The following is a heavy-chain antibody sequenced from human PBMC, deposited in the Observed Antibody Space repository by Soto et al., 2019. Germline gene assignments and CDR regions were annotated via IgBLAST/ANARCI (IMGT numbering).Heavy chain of an antibody. CDR2: IKQDGSEK. D-gene: IGHD3-3*01. J-gene: IGHJ6*03. V-gene: IGHV3-7*01. CDR3: ARATYYDFWSGYYKRGYYYYMDV. CDR1: GFTLSSYW. Sequence: HLGGSLRLSCAASGFTLSSYWMSWVRQAPGKGLEWVANIKQDGSEKYYVDSVKGRFTISRDNAKNSLYLQMNSLRAEDTAVYYCARATYYDFWSGYYKRGYYYYMDVWGKGTTVTVSS.